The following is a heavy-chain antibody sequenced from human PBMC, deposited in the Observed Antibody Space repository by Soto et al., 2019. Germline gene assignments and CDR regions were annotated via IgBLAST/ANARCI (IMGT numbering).Heavy chain of an antibody. Sequence: ASVKVSCKASGYTFTSYAMHRVRQAPGQRLEWMGWINAGNGNTKYSQKFQGRVTITRDTSASTAYMELSSLRSEDTAVYYCARDRSGGSWGPFDPWGQGTLVTVSS. CDR2: INAGNGNT. CDR1: GYTFTSYA. V-gene: IGHV1-3*01. CDR3: ARDRSGGSWGPFDP. D-gene: IGHD2-15*01. J-gene: IGHJ5*02.